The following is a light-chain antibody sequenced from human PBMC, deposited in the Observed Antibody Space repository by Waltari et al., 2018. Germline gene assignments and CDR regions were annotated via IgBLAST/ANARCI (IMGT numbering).Light chain of an antibody. Sequence: EIVLTQSPGTLSLSLGERATVSCCSSQSVSRALAWYQQKPGQAPRLLIYGASTRATGIPDRFSGSGSGTDFSLTISRLEPDDFAIYYCQHYLRLPVTFGQGTTVEI. J-gene: IGKJ1*01. CDR1: QSVSRA. V-gene: IGKV3-20*01. CDR3: QHYLRLPVT. CDR2: GAS.